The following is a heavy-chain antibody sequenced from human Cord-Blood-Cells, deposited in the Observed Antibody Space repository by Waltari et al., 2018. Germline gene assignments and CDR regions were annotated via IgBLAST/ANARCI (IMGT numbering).Heavy chain of an antibody. J-gene: IGHJ4*02. CDR3: AAGYYFDY. CDR1: GGSFSGYY. Sequence: QVQLQQWGAGLLKPSETLSLTCAVYGGSFSGYYWSWIRQPPGKGLEWIGESNHSGSTNDNPSLKRRVTISVDTSKNQFALRLSSVTAADPAVYYCAAGYYFDYWGQGTLVTVSS. V-gene: IGHV4-34*01. CDR2: SNHSGST. D-gene: IGHD3-9*01.